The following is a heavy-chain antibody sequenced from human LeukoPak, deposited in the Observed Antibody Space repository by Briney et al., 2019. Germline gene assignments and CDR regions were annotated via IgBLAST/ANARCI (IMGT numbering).Heavy chain of an antibody. CDR3: ARDRSSGWQGAFDM. CDR2: IYHSGST. Sequence: SQTPSLTCAVSGGSISSGGYSWGWIRQPPGKGLEWIGYIYHSGSTYYNPSLKSRVTISVDTSKNQFSLKLSSVTAADTAVYYCARDRSSGWQGAFDMWGQGTKVTVSS. D-gene: IGHD6-19*01. V-gene: IGHV4-30-2*01. CDR1: GGSISSGGYS. J-gene: IGHJ3*02.